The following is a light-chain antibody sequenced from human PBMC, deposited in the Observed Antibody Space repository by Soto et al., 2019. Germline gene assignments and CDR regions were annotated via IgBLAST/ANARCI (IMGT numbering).Light chain of an antibody. Sequence: DIQMTQSPSTVSASVGDRVTITCRASQSIGNWLAWYQQKPGKAPNLLIYKASTLESGVPSRFSGSGSGTEFTLTISSLQPDDFATYYCHHYNNYFPELTYGQGTRLDIK. CDR1: QSIGNW. CDR3: HHYNNYFPELT. CDR2: KAS. J-gene: IGKJ2*01. V-gene: IGKV1-5*03.